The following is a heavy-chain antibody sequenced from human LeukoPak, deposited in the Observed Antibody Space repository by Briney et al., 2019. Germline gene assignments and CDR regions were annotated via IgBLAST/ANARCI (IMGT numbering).Heavy chain of an antibody. CDR3: ARAPPYSSSWYSFGD. Sequence: PGGSLRLSFAASGFSFSNWAMSWVRQAPGKGLEWVSGFTRNDETTSYADSVKGRFTISRDNSKNTLYLQMSSLRAEDTAVYYCARAPPYSSSWYSFGDWGQGTLVTVSS. CDR2: FTRNDETT. CDR1: GFSFSNWA. D-gene: IGHD2-2*01. J-gene: IGHJ4*02. V-gene: IGHV3-23*01.